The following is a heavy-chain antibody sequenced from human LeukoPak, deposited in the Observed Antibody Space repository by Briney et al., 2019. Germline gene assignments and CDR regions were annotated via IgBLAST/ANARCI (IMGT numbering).Heavy chain of an antibody. J-gene: IGHJ3*02. CDR2: IYTSGST. D-gene: IGHD3-22*01. CDR3: ARDLPKSITMIVVDKTNDAFDI. V-gene: IGHV4-4*07. CDR1: GGSISSYY. Sequence: SETLSLTCTVSGGSISSYYWSWIRQPAGKGLEWIGRIYTSGSTNYNPSLKSRVTMSVDTDKNQFSLKLSSVTAADTAVYYCARDLPKSITMIVVDKTNDAFDIWGQGTMVTVSS.